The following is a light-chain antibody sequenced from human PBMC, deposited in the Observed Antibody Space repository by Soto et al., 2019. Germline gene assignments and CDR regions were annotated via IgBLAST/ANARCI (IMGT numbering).Light chain of an antibody. CDR2: EGS. V-gene: IGLV2-23*01. J-gene: IGLJ1*01. CDR1: SSDVGSYNF. CDR3: CSYAGSGTYV. Sequence: QSALTQPASVSGSPGQSITISCTGTSSDVGSYNFVSWYQQHPGKAPKLMIYEGSKRPSGVSNRFSGSKSGNTASLTISGLQAEDEADYYCCSYAGSGTYVFATGTKVTVL.